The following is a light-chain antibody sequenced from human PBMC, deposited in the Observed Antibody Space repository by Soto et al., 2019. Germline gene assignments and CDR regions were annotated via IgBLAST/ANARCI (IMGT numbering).Light chain of an antibody. Sequence: EIVLTQSPGTLSLSPGDRATLSCRASQSVSSSYLAWYQQKPGQAPRLIISGASDRATGIPDRFSGSGSGTDFTLTISRLEPEDFAVYYCQQYGSSPYTFGQGTKLEIK. CDR1: QSVSSSY. CDR2: GAS. J-gene: IGKJ2*01. V-gene: IGKV3-20*01. CDR3: QQYGSSPYT.